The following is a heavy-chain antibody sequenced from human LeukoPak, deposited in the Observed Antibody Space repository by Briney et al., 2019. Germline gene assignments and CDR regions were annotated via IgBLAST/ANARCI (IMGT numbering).Heavy chain of an antibody. V-gene: IGHV4-4*07. CDR2: IYTSGST. D-gene: IGHD3-22*01. Sequence: SETLSLTCTVSGGSISSYYWSWIRQPAGKGLEWIGRIYTSGSTNYNPSLKSRVTMSVDTSKNQFSLKLSSVTAADTAVYYCASHSSGYSGHVAFDIWGQGTMVTVSS. J-gene: IGHJ3*02. CDR3: ASHSSGYSGHVAFDI. CDR1: GGSISSYY.